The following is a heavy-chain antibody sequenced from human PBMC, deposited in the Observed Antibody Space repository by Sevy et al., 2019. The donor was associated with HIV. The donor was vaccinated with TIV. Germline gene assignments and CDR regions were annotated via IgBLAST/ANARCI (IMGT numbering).Heavy chain of an antibody. V-gene: IGHV3-21*06. Sequence: GGSLRLSCAASAFTFSSYNMNWVRQAPGKGLEWVSCISGSSNYIYYAASLKGRFIISRDNAKNTLYLQMNSLRADDTAVYYCARGPPDGSYDYFDYWGQGTLVTVSS. J-gene: IGHJ4*02. CDR3: ARGPPDGSYDYFDY. D-gene: IGHD1-26*01. CDR2: ISGSSNYI. CDR1: AFTFSSYN.